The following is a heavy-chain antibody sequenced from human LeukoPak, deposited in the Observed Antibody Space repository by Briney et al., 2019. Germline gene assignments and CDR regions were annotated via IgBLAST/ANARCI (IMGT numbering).Heavy chain of an antibody. J-gene: IGHJ5*02. Sequence: ASVKVSCKSFGYTFTSDYMHWVRQAPGQGPEWMGVISPSGASTTYAQTFQGRVTLTRDMSTSTDYLALSSLRSEDTAVYYCARDNSVRDEAWWFSPWGQGTLVTVSS. D-gene: IGHD5-24*01. CDR2: ISPSGAST. CDR3: ARDNSVRDEAWWFSP. CDR1: GYTFTSDY. V-gene: IGHV1-46*01.